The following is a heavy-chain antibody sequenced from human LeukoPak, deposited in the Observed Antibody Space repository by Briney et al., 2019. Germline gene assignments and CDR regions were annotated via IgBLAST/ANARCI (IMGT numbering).Heavy chain of an antibody. J-gene: IGHJ4*02. CDR3: ARDYSSGWWFDY. CDR2: IYNSGST. D-gene: IGHD6-19*01. Sequence: SETLSLTCTVSGGSISGYYWSWIRQPPGKGLELIGYIYNSGSTNYNPSLKSRVTISIDTSKNQFSLKLSSVTAAGTAVYYCARDYSSGWWFDYWGQGTLVTVSS. CDR1: GGSISGYY. V-gene: IGHV4-59*01.